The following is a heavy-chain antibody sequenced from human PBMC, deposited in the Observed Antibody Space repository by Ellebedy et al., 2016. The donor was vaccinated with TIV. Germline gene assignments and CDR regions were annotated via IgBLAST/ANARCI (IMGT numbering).Heavy chain of an antibody. Sequence: GESLKISCAASCFTFSTYWMHFVRQAPGKGLLWVSHVNTAGSTTSYADSVKGRFTISRDNAKNTLYLQMNSLRAEDTAIYYCARDRFKGSGYFDLWGRGTPVTVSS. V-gene: IGHV3-74*01. CDR1: CFTFSTYW. CDR2: VNTAGSTT. CDR3: ARDRFKGSGYFDL. D-gene: IGHD6-6*01. J-gene: IGHJ2*01.